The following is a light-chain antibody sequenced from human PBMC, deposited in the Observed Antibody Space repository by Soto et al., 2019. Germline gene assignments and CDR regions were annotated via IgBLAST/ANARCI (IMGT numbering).Light chain of an antibody. J-gene: IGKJ1*01. CDR3: QQYNTYSGT. CDR1: QSISSW. V-gene: IGKV1-5*01. CDR2: DTS. Sequence: DIQMTQSPSTLSASVGDRVTITCRANQSISSWLAWYQQKPGKAPNLLIYDTSSLESGVPSRFSGSGSGTGFNLTISTLQPDDCATYYCQQYNTYSGTLGQGTKVEIK.